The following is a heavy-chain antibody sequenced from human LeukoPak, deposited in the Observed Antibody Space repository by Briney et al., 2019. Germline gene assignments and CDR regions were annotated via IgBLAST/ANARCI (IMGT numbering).Heavy chain of an antibody. CDR3: ARRNTADASIDF. J-gene: IGHJ4*02. CDR2: IFYSGGST. Sequence: SETLSLTCTVSGGSIIGHWWSWIRQPPGKGLEWIGDIFYSGGSTNYNPSLKSRLTMSLDTSKNRFSLKLTSVTAADTAMYYCARRNTADASIDFWGQGTLVTASS. D-gene: IGHD2/OR15-2a*01. CDR1: GGSIIGHW. V-gene: IGHV4-59*08.